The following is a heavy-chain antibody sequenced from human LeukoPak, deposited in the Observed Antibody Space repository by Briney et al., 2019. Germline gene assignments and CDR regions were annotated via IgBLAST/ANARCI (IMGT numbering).Heavy chain of an antibody. Sequence: ASVKVSCKASGYTFTSYDINWGRHATGQGLEWMGWMNPNSGNTGYAQKFQGRVTMTRNTSISTAYMELSSLRSEDTAVYYCARGLYSSGWYRGEYYFDYWGQGTLVTVSS. J-gene: IGHJ4*02. CDR1: GYTFTSYD. CDR2: MNPNSGNT. CDR3: ARGLYSSGWYRGEYYFDY. D-gene: IGHD6-19*01. V-gene: IGHV1-8*01.